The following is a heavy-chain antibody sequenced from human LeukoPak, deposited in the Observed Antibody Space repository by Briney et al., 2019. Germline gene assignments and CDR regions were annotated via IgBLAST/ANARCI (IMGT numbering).Heavy chain of an antibody. CDR1: GLTFINHW. V-gene: IGHV3-7*01. J-gene: IGHJ5*02. CDR3: ASLGSDYYFNFFDP. Sequence: PGGSLRLSCAASGLTFINHWMSWVRQAPGKGLEWVANIKQDGSEKYYVDSVKGRFTISRDNAKNSLYLQMNSLRAEETAVYYCASLGSDYYFNFFDPWGQGALVTVSS. D-gene: IGHD3-3*01. CDR2: IKQDGSEK.